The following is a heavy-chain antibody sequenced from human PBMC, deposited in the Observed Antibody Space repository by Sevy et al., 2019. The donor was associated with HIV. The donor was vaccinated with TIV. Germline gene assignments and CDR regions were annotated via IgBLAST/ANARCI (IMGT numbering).Heavy chain of an antibody. Sequence: ASVKVSCKASGYTFTSYYMHWVRQAPGQGLEWMGIINPSGGSTSYAQNFQGRVTMTRDTSTSTVYMELSSLRSEDTAVYYCARDIAYGQPEIYFDYWGQGTLVTVSS. CDR2: INPSGGST. CDR1: GYTFTSYY. CDR3: ARDIAYGQPEIYFDY. D-gene: IGHD4-17*01. V-gene: IGHV1-46*01. J-gene: IGHJ4*02.